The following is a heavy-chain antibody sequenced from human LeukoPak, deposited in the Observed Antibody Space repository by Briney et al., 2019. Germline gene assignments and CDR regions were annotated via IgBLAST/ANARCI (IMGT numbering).Heavy chain of an antibody. J-gene: IGHJ4*02. CDR2: IYTSGST. CDR3: ARHGYGDSDY. Sequence: SETLSLTCTVSGGSISSGSYYWSWIRQPAGKGLEWIGRIYTSGSTNYIPSLKSRVTISVDTSKNQFSLKLSSLTAADTAVYYCARHGYGDSDYWGQGTLVTVSS. CDR1: GGSISSGSYY. D-gene: IGHD4-17*01. V-gene: IGHV4-61*02.